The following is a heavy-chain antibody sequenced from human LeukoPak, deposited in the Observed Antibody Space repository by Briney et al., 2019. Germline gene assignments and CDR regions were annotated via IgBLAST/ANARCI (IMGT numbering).Heavy chain of an antibody. CDR3: AREGHTSGFCGSFDI. J-gene: IGHJ3*02. Sequence: GGSLRLSCALSGRPFSSSIMHWVRRAPGKGLEWVAGMSFDGSQYYVESVKGRFTISRDNSGNTVYLHMTSLRPEDTAVYFCAREGHTSGFCGSFDIWGQGTTVTISS. D-gene: IGHD5-12*01. V-gene: IGHV3-30*03. CDR1: GRPFSSSI. CDR2: MSFDGSQ.